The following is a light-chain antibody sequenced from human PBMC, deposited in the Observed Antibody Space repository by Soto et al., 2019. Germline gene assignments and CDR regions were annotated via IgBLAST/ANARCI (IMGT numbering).Light chain of an antibody. Sequence: IQMTQSPSTLSASVGDRVTITCRASQSISSWLAWYQQKPGKAPKLLIYDASSLESGVPSRFSGSGSGTEFTLTISSLQPDDFATYYCQHYNSYSEAFGQGTRWIS. V-gene: IGKV1-5*01. CDR3: QHYNSYSEA. CDR2: DAS. CDR1: QSISSW. J-gene: IGKJ1*01.